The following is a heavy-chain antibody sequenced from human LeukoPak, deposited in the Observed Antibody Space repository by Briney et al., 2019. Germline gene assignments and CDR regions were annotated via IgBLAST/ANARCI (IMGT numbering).Heavy chain of an antibody. Sequence: ASVKVSCKASGYTFTSYGISWVRQAPGQGLEWMGWISAYNGNTNYAQKLQGRLTMTTDTSTSTAYMELRSLRSDDTAVYYCASSGLGATQYYFDYWGQGTLVTVSS. CDR1: GYTFTSYG. D-gene: IGHD1-26*01. CDR2: ISAYNGNT. J-gene: IGHJ4*02. V-gene: IGHV1-18*01. CDR3: ASSGLGATQYYFDY.